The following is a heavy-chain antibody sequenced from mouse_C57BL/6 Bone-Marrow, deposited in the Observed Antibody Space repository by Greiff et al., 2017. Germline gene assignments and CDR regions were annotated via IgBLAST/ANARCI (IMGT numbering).Heavy chain of an antibody. D-gene: IGHD2-4*01. CDR2: IYTGSGSH. V-gene: IGHV1-55*01. J-gene: IGHJ2*01. CDR1: GYTFTSYW. Sequence: VQLQQPGAGLVKPGASVKLSCKASGYTFTSYWITWVKQRPGQGLEWIGYIYTGSGSHNYNETFKSTVTLTVDTSSSTAYMQISSLTSEDSAVYYYARGDYPFDYWGQGTTLTGSS. CDR3: ARGDYPFDY.